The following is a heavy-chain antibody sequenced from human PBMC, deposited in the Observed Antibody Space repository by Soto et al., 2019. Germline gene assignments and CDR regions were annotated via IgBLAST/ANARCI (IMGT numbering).Heavy chain of an antibody. CDR3: ARAYYSSSWNDY. CDR1: GDSISNGDYY. V-gene: IGHV4-30-4*01. J-gene: IGHJ4*02. Sequence: SDTLSLTCTISGDSISNGDYYWSWIRQPPGKGLEWIGYIYYSGNTYYNPPLKSRVTISVDTSKSQFSLKVSSVTAADTAVYYCARAYYSSSWNDYWGQGTLVTVS. CDR2: IYYSGNT. D-gene: IGHD6-13*01.